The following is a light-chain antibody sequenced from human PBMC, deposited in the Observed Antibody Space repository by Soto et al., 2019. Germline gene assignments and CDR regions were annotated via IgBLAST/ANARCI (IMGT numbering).Light chain of an antibody. Sequence: QSALTQPASVSGSPGQSITISCTGTSSDVGSYNLVSWYQQHPGKAPKLMIFEVTKRPSGISNRFSGSKSGNTASLTISGLQAEDEADYYCGSYAGSNNVIFGGGTKVTVL. CDR3: GSYAGSNNVI. CDR1: SSDVGSYNL. V-gene: IGLV2-23*02. J-gene: IGLJ2*01. CDR2: EVT.